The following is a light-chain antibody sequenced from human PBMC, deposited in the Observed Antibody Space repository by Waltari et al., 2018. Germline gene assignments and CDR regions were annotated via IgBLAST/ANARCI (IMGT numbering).Light chain of an antibody. CDR2: KAS. CDR3: QQYNSYSPWT. CDR1: QSISSW. Sequence: DIQMTQSPSTLSASVGDRVTITCRASQSISSWVAWYQQKPGKAPKVLIYKASSLESGVPSRFSGSGSGTEFTLTISSLQPDDFATYYCQQYNSYSPWTFGQGTKVEIK. J-gene: IGKJ1*01. V-gene: IGKV1-5*03.